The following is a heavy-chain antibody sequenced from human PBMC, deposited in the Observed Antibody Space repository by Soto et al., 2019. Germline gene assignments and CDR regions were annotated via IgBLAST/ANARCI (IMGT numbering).Heavy chain of an antibody. Sequence: ASVKVSCKASGVTFSSYTISWVRQAPGQGLEWMGRIIPILGIANYAQKFQGRVTITADTSTDTAYMELSSLRSEDTAVYYCATKEGFFSWGQGTLVTVSS. J-gene: IGHJ4*02. CDR2: IIPILGIA. CDR1: GVTFSSYT. V-gene: IGHV1-69*02. CDR3: ATKEGFFS.